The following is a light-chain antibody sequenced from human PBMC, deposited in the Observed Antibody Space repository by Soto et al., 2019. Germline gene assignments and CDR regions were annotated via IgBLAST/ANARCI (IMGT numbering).Light chain of an antibody. J-gene: IGKJ5*01. V-gene: IGKV1D-12*01. CDR3: QQANSFPIT. CDR2: DAS. Sequence: DIQMTQSPSSVSASVGDRVTITCRASQGIRSWLAWYQQKPGKAPKLLIYDASSLQSGVLSRFSGSGSGTDFTLTISSLQPEDFATYYCQQANSFPITFGQGTRLEIK. CDR1: QGIRSW.